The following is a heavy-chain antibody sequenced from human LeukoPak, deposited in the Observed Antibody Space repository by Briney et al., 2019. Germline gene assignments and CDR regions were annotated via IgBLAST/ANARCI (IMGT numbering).Heavy chain of an antibody. CDR1: GGTFSSYA. Sequence: SVKVSCKASGGTFSSYAISWVRQAPGQGLEWMGGIIPIFGTANYAQKFQGRVTITTDESTSTAYMEPSSLRSEDTAVYYCARAYYYDSSGYAFDIWGQGTMVTVSS. CDR3: ARAYYYDSSGYAFDI. J-gene: IGHJ3*02. V-gene: IGHV1-69*05. CDR2: IIPIFGTA. D-gene: IGHD3-22*01.